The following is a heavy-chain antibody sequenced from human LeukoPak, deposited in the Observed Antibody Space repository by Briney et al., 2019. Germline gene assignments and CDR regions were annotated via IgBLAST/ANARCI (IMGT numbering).Heavy chain of an antibody. CDR2: IYYTGST. CDR3: ARVPSVIDAFDI. J-gene: IGHJ3*02. Sequence: SETLSLTCTVSGGSISSGGYYWSWIRQHPGRGLEWIAYIYYTGSTYYNPSLKSRLTISVDTSKNHFSLRLSSMTAADTAVYYCARVPSVIDAFDIWGQGTMVTVSS. V-gene: IGHV4-31*03. D-gene: IGHD2-21*01. CDR1: GGSISSGGYY.